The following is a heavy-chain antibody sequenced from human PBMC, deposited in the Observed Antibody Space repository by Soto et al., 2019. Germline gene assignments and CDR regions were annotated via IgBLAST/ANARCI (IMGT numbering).Heavy chain of an antibody. CDR1: GITFSNYM. J-gene: IGHJ3*02. D-gene: IGHD2-15*01. Sequence: EVQVLESGGGLVQPGGSLRLSCEASGITFSNYMMTWIRQAPGKGLEWVSTITAPRDGTYYADSVKGRFTMSRETSKNTLELQMNSLRAEDAAVYYCAPHVYCRGGGLLYDASAIRGQGTMVTVSS. CDR2: ITAPRDGT. V-gene: IGHV3-23*01. CDR3: APHVYCRGGGLLYDASAI.